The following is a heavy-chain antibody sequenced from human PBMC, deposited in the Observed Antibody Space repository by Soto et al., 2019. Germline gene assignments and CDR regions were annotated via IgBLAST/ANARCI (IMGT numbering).Heavy chain of an antibody. CDR2: VYSSGST. CDR1: GGSITNNY. V-gene: IGHV4-59*12. Sequence: SETLSLTCTVSGGSITNNYWSWIRQFPGKGLEWIGYVYSSGSTKHNPSLKSRVTISVDTAKNQFSLKLSSVTAADTAVYYCARPAYSSGWYVTWRYFDYWGQGTLVTSPQ. J-gene: IGHJ4*02. D-gene: IGHD6-19*01. CDR3: ARPAYSSGWYVTWRYFDY.